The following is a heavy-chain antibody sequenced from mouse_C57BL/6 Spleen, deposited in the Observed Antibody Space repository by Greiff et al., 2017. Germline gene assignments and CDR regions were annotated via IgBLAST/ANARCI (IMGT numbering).Heavy chain of an antibody. CDR1: GFNIKNTY. CDR3: ARGYYGSSGGYLDV. J-gene: IGHJ1*03. D-gene: IGHD1-1*01. CDR2: IDPANGNT. Sequence: VQLQQSVAELVRPGASVKLSCTASGFNIKNTYMHWVKQRPEQGLEWIGRIDPANGNTKYAPKFQGKASITANTPSNTAYLQLSSQTSEDTAIYYSARGYYGSSGGYLDVWGTGTRVAVSS. V-gene: IGHV14-3*01.